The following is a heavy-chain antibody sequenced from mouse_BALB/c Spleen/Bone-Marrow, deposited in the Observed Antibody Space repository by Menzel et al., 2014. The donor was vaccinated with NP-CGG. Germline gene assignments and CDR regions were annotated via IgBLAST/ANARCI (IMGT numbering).Heavy chain of an antibody. CDR3: VRGKNLYGTTLAY. V-gene: IGHV2-9-2*01. CDR1: GFSLTSYA. J-gene: IGHJ3*01. D-gene: IGHD1-1*01. CDR2: IWTGGGT. Sequence: VKLVESGPGLVAPSQSLSITCTDSGFSLTSYAMNWARQPPGKGLEWLGVIWTGGGTDYNSAFMSRLSISKDNSKSQVFLKMNSLQTDDTAIYYCVRGKNLYGTTLAYWGQGTLVTVSA.